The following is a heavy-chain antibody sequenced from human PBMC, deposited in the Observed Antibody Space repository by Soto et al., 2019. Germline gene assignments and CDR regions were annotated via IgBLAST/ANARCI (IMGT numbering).Heavy chain of an antibody. CDR1: GITFSNYY. V-gene: IGHV3-11*01. CDR2: LSSGAGSTT. J-gene: IGHJ4*02. CDR3: AREXRRYYRQFDY. Sequence: GGSLRLCCEASGITFSNYYMGWIRQAPGKGLEWISCLSSGAGSTTYYADSVKGRFTISRDNAQNSLFLQMNSLTAEDTAVYYCAREXRRYYRQFDYWGQGT. D-gene: IGHD3-10*01.